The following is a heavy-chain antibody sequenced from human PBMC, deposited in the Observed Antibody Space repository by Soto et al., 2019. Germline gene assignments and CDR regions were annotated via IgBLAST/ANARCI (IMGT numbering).Heavy chain of an antibody. Sequence: VQLQESGPGPVKPSQTLSLTCTVSGGSLPSGDFYWTWMRQSPGRGLERIGYISFRGNTYFKQSLKSSLSMSLGLSKNQFSLNLNAVSAADSAVYYCARALNSKRGIQLWNWGQGTLVTVS. D-gene: IGHD5-18*01. V-gene: IGHV4-30-4*01. J-gene: IGHJ4*02. CDR3: ARALNSKRGIQLWN. CDR2: ISFRGNT. CDR1: GGSLPSGDFY.